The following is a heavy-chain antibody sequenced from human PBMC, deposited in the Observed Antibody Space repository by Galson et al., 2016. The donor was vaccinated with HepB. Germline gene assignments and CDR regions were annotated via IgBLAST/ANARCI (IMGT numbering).Heavy chain of an antibody. CDR2: IWYDGSKK. CDR1: GFTLSHFG. D-gene: IGHD6-19*01. CDR3: ARERIAVAGPHYYFYAMDV. V-gene: IGHV3-33*01. Sequence: SLRLSCAASGFTLSHFGLHWVRQAPGKGLEWVAMIWYDGSKKYYADSVKGRFTISRDNSKNTLYLQMNSLRAEDTGVYYCARERIAVAGPHYYFYAMDVWGQGNPGHRLL. J-gene: IGHJ6*02.